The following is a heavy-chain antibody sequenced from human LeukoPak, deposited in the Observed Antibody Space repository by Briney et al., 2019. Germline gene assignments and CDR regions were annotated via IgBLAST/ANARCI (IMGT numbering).Heavy chain of an antibody. CDR1: GGSISSYY. CDR2: INHSGST. D-gene: IGHD3-16*01. Sequence: SETLSLTCTVSGGSISSYYWSWIRQPPGKGLEWIGEINHSGSTNYNPSLKSRVTISVDTSKNQFSLKLSSVTAADTAVYYCARRLRTWGKHQGSGAFDIWGQGTMVTVSS. V-gene: IGHV4-34*01. CDR3: ARRLRTWGKHQGSGAFDI. J-gene: IGHJ3*02.